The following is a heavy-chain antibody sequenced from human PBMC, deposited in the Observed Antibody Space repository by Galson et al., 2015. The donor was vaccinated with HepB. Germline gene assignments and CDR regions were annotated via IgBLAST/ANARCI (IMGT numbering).Heavy chain of an antibody. J-gene: IGHJ6*03. V-gene: IGHV2-70*04. CDR1: GFSLSTSGMR. D-gene: IGHD5-24*01. CDR2: IDWDDDK. Sequence: PALVKPTQTLTLTCTFSGFSLSTSGMRVSWIRQPPGKALEWLARIDWDDDKFYSTSLKTRLTISKDTSKNQVVLTVTNMDPVDTATYYCARSSMTIYMDVWGKGTTVTVSS. CDR3: ARSSMTIYMDV.